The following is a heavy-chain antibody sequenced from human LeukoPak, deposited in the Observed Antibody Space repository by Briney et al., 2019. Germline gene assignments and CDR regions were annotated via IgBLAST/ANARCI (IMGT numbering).Heavy chain of an antibody. CDR1: GFTFSSYA. J-gene: IGHJ4*02. CDR2: ISGSGGST. D-gene: IGHD3-3*01. CDR3: VIQISGVVY. V-gene: IGHV3-23*01. Sequence: PGGPLRLSCAASGFTFSSYAMSWVRQTPGKGLDWVSGISGSGGSTYYADSVKGRFTISRDNSKNTLYLQMNSLRAEDTAVYYCVIQISGVVYWGQGTLVTVSS.